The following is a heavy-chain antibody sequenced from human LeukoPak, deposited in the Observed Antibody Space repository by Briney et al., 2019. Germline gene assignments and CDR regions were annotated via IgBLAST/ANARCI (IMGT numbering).Heavy chain of an antibody. Sequence: GGSLRLSCAASGFTFSSYAMSWVRQAPGKGLEWVSAISGSGGSTYYADSVKGRFTISRDNSKNTLYLQMNSLRAEDTAVYYCAKDGDSGGYPEVGYWGQGTLVTVSS. V-gene: IGHV3-23*01. D-gene: IGHD1-26*01. CDR3: AKDGDSGGYPEVGY. CDR1: GFTFSSYA. J-gene: IGHJ4*02. CDR2: ISGSGGST.